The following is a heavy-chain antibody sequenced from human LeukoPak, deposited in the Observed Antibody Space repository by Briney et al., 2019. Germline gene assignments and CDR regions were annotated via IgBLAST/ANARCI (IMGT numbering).Heavy chain of an antibody. Sequence: SPSETLSLTCTVSGPSISNFYWSWIRQPPGRGLEWVGSINYSGTTNYNPSLKSRVPMSVDTSKNQVSLKLNSETAADTAVYYCARDPIHRDDYNAEWGQGVLVSVSS. J-gene: IGHJ4*02. CDR2: INYSGTT. D-gene: IGHD5-24*01. CDR1: GPSISNFY. V-gene: IGHV4-59*01. CDR3: ARDPIHRDDYNAE.